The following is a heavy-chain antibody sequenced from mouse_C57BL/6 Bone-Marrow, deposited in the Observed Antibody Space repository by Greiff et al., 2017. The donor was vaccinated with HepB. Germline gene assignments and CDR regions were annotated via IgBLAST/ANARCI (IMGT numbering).Heavy chain of an antibody. Sequence: VKLQESGPELVKPGASVKLSCKASGYTFTSYDINWVKQRPGQGLEWIGWIYPRDGSTKYNEKFKGKATLTVDTSSSTAYMELHSLTSEDSAVYFCARWGGSSYSAYWGQGTLVTVSA. CDR3: ARWGGSSYSAY. D-gene: IGHD1-1*01. J-gene: IGHJ3*01. CDR1: GYTFTSYD. CDR2: IYPRDGST. V-gene: IGHV1-85*01.